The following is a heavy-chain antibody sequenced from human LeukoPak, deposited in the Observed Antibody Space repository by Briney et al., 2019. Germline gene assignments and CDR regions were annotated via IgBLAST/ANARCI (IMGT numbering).Heavy chain of an antibody. D-gene: IGHD3-10*01. Sequence: PSETLSLTCAVYGGSFSGYYWSWIRQPPGKGREWIGEINHSGSTNYNPSLKSPVTISVDTAKNQFSLKLSSVTAADTAVYYCARRGVYGSGSTAVGYWGQGTLVTVSS. CDR2: INHSGST. CDR1: GGSFSGYY. CDR3: ARRGVYGSGSTAVGY. J-gene: IGHJ4*02. V-gene: IGHV4-34*01.